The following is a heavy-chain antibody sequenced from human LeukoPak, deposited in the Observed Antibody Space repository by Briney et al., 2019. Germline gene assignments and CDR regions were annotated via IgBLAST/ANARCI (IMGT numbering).Heavy chain of an antibody. CDR2: INHSGST. J-gene: IGHJ4*02. CDR3: ARPYVYVWGSHKTLRY. Sequence: SETLSLTCAVYGGSFSGYYWSWIRQPPGKWLEWIGEINHSGSTNYNPSLKSRVTISVDTSKNQFSLKLSSVTAADTAVYYCARPYVYVWGSHKTLRYWGQGTLVTVSS. V-gene: IGHV4-34*01. CDR1: GGSFSGYY. D-gene: IGHD3-16*01.